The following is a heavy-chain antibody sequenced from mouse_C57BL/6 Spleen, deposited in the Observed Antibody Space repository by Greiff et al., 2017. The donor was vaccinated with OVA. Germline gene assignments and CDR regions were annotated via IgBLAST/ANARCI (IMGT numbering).Heavy chain of an antibody. Sequence: QVQLQQPGAELVRPGSSVKLSCKASGYTFTSYWMHWVQQRPIQGLEWIGNIDPSDSETHYTQKFKDKATLTVDKSSSTAYMQLSSLTSEDSAVYYCAREYYGSREPWFAYWGQGTLVTVSA. J-gene: IGHJ3*01. CDR1: GYTFTSYW. V-gene: IGHV1-52*01. CDR2: IDPSDSET. D-gene: IGHD1-1*01. CDR3: AREYYGSREPWFAY.